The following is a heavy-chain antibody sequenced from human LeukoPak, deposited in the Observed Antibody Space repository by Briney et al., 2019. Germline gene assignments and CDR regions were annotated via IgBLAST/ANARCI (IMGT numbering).Heavy chain of an antibody. CDR2: ISSSSSYI. CDR3: ARGAFAGGYFDY. D-gene: IGHD6-13*01. J-gene: IGHJ4*02. V-gene: IGHV3-21*01. Sequence: GRSLRLSCAASGFTFISYGMHWVRQAPGKGLEWVSSISSSSSYIYYADSVKGRFTISRDNAKNSLYLQMNSLRAEDTAVYYCARGAFAGGYFDYWGQGTLVTVSS. CDR1: GFTFISYG.